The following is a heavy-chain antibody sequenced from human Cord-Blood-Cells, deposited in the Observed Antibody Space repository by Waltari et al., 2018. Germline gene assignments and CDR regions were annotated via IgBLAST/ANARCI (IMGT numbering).Heavy chain of an antibody. V-gene: IGHV1-69*06. CDR2: LIPIFGTA. CDR1: GGTFSSYA. J-gene: IGHJ5*02. D-gene: IGHD2-8*02. Sequence: QVQLVQSGAEVKKPGSSVKVSCKASGGTFSSYAISWVRQAPGQGLEWMGGLIPIFGTANYARKFQGRVTITADKSTSTAYMELSSLRSEDTAVYYCARLGYCTGGVCYNWFDPWGQGTLVTVSS. CDR3: ARLGYCTGGVCYNWFDP.